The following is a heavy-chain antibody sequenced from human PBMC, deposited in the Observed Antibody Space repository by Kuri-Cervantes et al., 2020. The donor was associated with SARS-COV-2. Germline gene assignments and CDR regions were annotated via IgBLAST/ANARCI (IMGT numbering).Heavy chain of an antibody. CDR2: INPNSGGT. CDR1: GYTFSGYY. J-gene: IGHJ4*02. CDR3: YCAPKEGFGS. D-gene: IGHD2-21*01. Sequence: ASVKVSCKASGYTFSGYYMHWVRQAPGQGLEWMGWINPNSGGTNYAQKFQGRVTMTRDTSSSTAYMELSSLTSEDTAIYYCYCAPKEGFGSWGQGTLVTVSS. V-gene: IGHV1-2*02.